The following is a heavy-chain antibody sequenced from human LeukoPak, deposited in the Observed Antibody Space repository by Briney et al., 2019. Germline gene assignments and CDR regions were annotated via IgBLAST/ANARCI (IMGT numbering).Heavy chain of an antibody. J-gene: IGHJ4*02. CDR3: ARDRDYGDYNLRDRYFDY. D-gene: IGHD4-17*01. Sequence: SETLSLTCTVSGGSISSYYWSWIRQPPGKGLEWIGYIYYSGSTNYNPSLKSRVTISVNTSKNQFSLKLSSVTAADTAVYYCARDRDYGDYNLRDRYFDYWGQGTLVTVSS. V-gene: IGHV4-59*12. CDR2: IYYSGST. CDR1: GGSISSYY.